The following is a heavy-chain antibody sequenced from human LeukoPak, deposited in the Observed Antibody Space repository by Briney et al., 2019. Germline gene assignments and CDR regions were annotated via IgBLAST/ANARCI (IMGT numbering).Heavy chain of an antibody. Sequence: ASVKVSCKASGYTFTSYDINWVRQATGQGLEWMGWMNPNSGNTGYAQKFQGRVTITADKSTSTAYMELSSLRSEDTAVYYCARSHTVAEIWGQGTLVTVSS. CDR1: GYTFTSYD. J-gene: IGHJ4*02. D-gene: IGHD4-17*01. CDR3: ARSHTVAEI. CDR2: MNPNSGNT. V-gene: IGHV1-8*01.